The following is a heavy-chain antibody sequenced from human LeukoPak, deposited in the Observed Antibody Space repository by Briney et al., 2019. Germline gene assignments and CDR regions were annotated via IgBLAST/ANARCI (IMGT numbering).Heavy chain of an antibody. V-gene: IGHV3-30*04. CDR1: GFTFSSYA. CDR2: ISYDGSYM. D-gene: IGHD2-15*01. J-gene: IGHJ6*03. CDR3: AKNGDRGAYCSGGSCYPYYYYYMDV. Sequence: QAGGSLRLSCVASGFTFSSYAMHWVRQAPGKGLEWVAVISYDGSYMSYADSVKGRFTISRDNSKNTLYLQMNSLRAEDTAIYYCAKNGDRGAYCSGGSCYPYYYYYMDVWGKGTTATISS.